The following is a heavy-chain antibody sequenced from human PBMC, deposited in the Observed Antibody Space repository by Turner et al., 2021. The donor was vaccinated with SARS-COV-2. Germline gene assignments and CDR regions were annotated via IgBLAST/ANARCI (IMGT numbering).Heavy chain of an antibody. J-gene: IGHJ6*02. CDR3: ARDHIGVYYAMDV. CDR1: GFTFSSYW. Sequence: EVQLVESGGGLVQPGVSLRLSCAASGFTFSSYWMHWVRQAPGKGRVWVSRINSDGSSTSYADSVKGRFTISRDNAKNTLYLQMNSLRAEDTAVYYCARDHIGVYYAMDVWGQGTTVTVSS. CDR2: INSDGSST. D-gene: IGHD3-10*01. V-gene: IGHV3-74*01.